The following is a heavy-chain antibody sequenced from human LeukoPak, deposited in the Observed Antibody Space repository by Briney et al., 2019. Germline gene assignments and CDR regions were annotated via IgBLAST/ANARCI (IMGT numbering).Heavy chain of an antibody. D-gene: IGHD2-21*02. CDR3: ARFDGACYNCYYYYMDV. Sequence: PGGSLRLSCAASGFTFSSYSMNWVRQAPGKGLEWVSSISSSSSYIYYADSVKGRFTISRDNAKNSLYLQMNSLRAEDTAVYYCARFDGACYNCYYYYMDVWGKGTTVTVSS. V-gene: IGHV3-21*01. CDR1: GFTFSSYS. CDR2: ISSSSSYI. J-gene: IGHJ6*03.